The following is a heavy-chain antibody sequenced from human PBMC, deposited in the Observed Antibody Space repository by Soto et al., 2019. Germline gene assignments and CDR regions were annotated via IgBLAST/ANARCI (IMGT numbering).Heavy chain of an antibody. V-gene: IGHV1-69*13. CDR3: ATRPHLEWLLRPRGFDP. CDR1: GGTFSSYA. J-gene: IGHJ5*02. CDR2: IIPIFGTA. D-gene: IGHD3-3*01. Sequence: ASVKVSCKASGGTFSSYAISWVRQAPGQGLEWMGGIIPIFGTANYAQKFQGRVTITADESTSTAYMELSSLRSEDTAVYYGATRPHLEWLLRPRGFDPWGQGTLVTVSS.